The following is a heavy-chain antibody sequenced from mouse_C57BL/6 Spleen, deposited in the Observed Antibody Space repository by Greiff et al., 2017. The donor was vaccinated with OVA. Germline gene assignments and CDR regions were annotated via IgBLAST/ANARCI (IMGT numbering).Heavy chain of an antibody. D-gene: IGHD1-1*01. Sequence: VQLQESGPGLVAPSQSLSITCTVSGFSLTSYGVHWVRQPPGKGLEWLVVIWSDGSTTYNSALKSRLSISKDNSKSQVFLKMNSLQTDDTAMYYCARHSDYGSSYDAMDYWGQGTSVTVSS. V-gene: IGHV2-6-1*01. J-gene: IGHJ4*01. CDR2: IWSDGST. CDR3: ARHSDYGSSYDAMDY. CDR1: GFSLTSYG.